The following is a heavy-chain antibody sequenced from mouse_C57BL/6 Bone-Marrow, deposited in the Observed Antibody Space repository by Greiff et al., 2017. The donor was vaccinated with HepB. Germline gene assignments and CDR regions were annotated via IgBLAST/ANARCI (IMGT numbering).Heavy chain of an antibody. Sequence: VMLVESGAELVRPGTSVKVSCKASGYAFTNYLIEWVKQRPGQGLEWIGVINPGSGGTNYNEKFKGKATLTADKSSSTAYMQLSSLTSEDSAVYFCANYDYDDGFDYWGQGTTLTVSS. CDR3: ANYDYDDGFDY. J-gene: IGHJ2*01. D-gene: IGHD2-4*01. V-gene: IGHV1-54*01. CDR1: GYAFTNYL. CDR2: INPGSGGT.